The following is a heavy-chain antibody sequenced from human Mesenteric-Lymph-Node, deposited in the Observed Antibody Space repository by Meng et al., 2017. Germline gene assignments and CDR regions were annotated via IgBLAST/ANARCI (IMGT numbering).Heavy chain of an antibody. CDR1: GFTFDDYA. D-gene: IGHD3-10*01. V-gene: IGHV3-43D*03. CDR3: AKDMLYYYGSGSYQADAFDI. CDR2: ISWDGGST. Sequence: GESLKISCAASGFTFDDYAMHCVRQAPGKGLEWVSLISWDGGSTYYADSVKGRFTISRDNSKNSLYLQMNSLRAEDTALYYCAKDMLYYYGSGSYQADAFDIWGQGTMVTVSS. J-gene: IGHJ3*02.